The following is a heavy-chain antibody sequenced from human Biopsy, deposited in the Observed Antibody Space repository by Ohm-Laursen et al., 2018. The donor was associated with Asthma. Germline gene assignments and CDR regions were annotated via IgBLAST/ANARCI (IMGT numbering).Heavy chain of an antibody. CDR1: CFAVRRYY. Sequence: SLRLSCAPPCFAVRRYYMFWVRPAPGKGLAWVSVIYSGGPSHTADSVRGRFTISRDYSKNTLYLQMHSVRAEGTAVYYCARGDSSNWSHYYFDYWGQGTLVTASS. CDR3: ARGDSSNWSHYYFDY. CDR2: IYSGGPS. D-gene: IGHD3-22*01. V-gene: IGHV3-53*01. J-gene: IGHJ4*02.